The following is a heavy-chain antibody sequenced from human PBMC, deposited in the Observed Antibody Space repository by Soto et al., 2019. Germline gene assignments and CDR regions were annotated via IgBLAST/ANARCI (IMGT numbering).Heavy chain of an antibody. J-gene: IGHJ6*03. D-gene: IGHD6-13*01. Sequence: PSETLSLTCTVSGGSISSSSYYWGWIRQPPGKGLEWIGSIYYSGSTYYNPSLKSRVTISVDTSKNQFSLKLSSVTAADTAVYYCARGPRRMPLAAAGTLAYYYMDVWGKGTTVTVSS. CDR2: IYYSGST. CDR3: ARGPRRMPLAAAGTLAYYYMDV. V-gene: IGHV4-39*01. CDR1: GGSISSSSYY.